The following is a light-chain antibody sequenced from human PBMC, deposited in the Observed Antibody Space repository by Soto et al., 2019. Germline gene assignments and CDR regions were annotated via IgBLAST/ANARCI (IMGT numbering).Light chain of an antibody. CDR3: SAPSAGSNKML. CDR1: SSNIGAGYD. J-gene: IGLJ2*01. V-gene: IGLV1-40*01. Sequence: QSALTQPPSVSGAPGQRVTISCTGSSSNIGAGYDVHWYQQLPGTAPKLLIYVNTNRPSGVPGRFSGSKSGTSASLAITGLQAEDEADYYCSAPSAGSNKMLFGGGTQLTVL. CDR2: VNT.